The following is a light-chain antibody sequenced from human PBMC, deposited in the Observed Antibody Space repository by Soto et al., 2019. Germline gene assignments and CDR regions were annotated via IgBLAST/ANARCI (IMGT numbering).Light chain of an antibody. CDR1: QSVLYSSNNKNY. CDR3: QQYYSTPRT. J-gene: IGKJ1*01. CDR2: WAS. V-gene: IGKV4-1*01. Sequence: DIVMTQSPDSLAVSLGERATINCKSSQSVLYSSNNKNYLAWYQQKPGQPPKMIIYWASTRQSGVPDRFTGSGSGTDFTLTSSSLQAEDLAVYDCQQYYSTPRTFGQGTKVETK.